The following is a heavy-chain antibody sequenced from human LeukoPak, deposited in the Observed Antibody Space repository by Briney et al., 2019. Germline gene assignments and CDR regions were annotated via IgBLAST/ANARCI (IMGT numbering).Heavy chain of an antibody. CDR3: ARGGTMTTVPL. D-gene: IGHD4-17*01. V-gene: IGHV4-59*08. Sequence: SETLSLTCTVSGGSINNYYWNWIRQPPGKGLELIGYIYYSVSGGGTNYNPSLKSRVTISADTSKNQFSLKLSSVTAADTAVYYCARGGTMTTVPLWGQGTLVTVSS. J-gene: IGHJ4*02. CDR2: IYYSVSGGGT. CDR1: GGSINNYY.